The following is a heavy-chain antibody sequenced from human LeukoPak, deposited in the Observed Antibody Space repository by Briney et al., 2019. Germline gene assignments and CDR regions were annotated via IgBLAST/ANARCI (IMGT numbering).Heavy chain of an antibody. CDR2: INHSGST. CDR3: ARGPRHYGSGSYYRP. Sequence: SETLSLTCAVYGGSFSGYYWSWIRQPPGKGLEWIGEINHSGSTNYNPSLKSRVTISVVTSKNQFSLKLSSVTAADTAVYYCARGPRHYGSGSYYRPWGQGTLVTVSS. CDR1: GGSFSGYY. J-gene: IGHJ5*02. D-gene: IGHD3-10*01. V-gene: IGHV4-34*01.